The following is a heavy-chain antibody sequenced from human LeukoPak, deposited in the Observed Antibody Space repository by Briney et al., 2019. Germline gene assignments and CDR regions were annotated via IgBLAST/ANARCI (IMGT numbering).Heavy chain of an antibody. CDR1: GFTFDDYT. Sequence: PGGSLRLSCAASGFTFDDYTMHWVRQAPGKGLECVSLISWDGGSTYYADSVKGRFTISRDNSKNSLYMQMNSLRTEDTALYYCENEAHYGEGGLDYWGQGTMVTVSS. CDR2: ISWDGGST. CDR3: ENEAHYGEGGLDY. J-gene: IGHJ4*02. D-gene: IGHD4-17*01. V-gene: IGHV3-43*01.